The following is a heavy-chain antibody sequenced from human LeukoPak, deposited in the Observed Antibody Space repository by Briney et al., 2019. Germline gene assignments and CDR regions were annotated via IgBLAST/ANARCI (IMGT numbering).Heavy chain of an antibody. CDR3: ATLAYYSDTLGYPDF. CDR2: IFPGDSDT. CDR1: GYRFVNYW. D-gene: IGHD2-2*03. J-gene: IGHJ4*02. V-gene: IGHV5-51*01. Sequence: GESLKISCKGSGYRFVNYWIGWVRQMPGKGLEWMGIIFPGDSDTRYSPSFQGQVTISVDKSISTAYLQWSSLKASDTAIYYCATLAYYSDTLGYPDFWGQGTLVTVSS.